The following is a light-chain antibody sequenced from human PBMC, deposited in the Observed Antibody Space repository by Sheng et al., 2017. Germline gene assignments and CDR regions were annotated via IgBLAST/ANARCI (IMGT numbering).Light chain of an antibody. CDR2: WAS. CDR3: HQYFSSPS. Sequence: DIVMTQSPDSLAVSLGERATINCKSSQSVLFTSSNKNYLTWYQKKPGQPPKQLIYWASTRASGVPDRFSGSGSGTDFTLTINNLQAEDVAVYYCHQYFSSPSFGQGTKVEIK. V-gene: IGKV4-1*01. CDR1: QSVLFTSSNKNY. J-gene: IGKJ1*01.